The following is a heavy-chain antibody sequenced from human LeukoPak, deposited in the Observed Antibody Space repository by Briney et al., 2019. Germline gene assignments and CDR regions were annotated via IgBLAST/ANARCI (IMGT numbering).Heavy chain of an antibody. D-gene: IGHD2-21*01. CDR1: GFTFSSYA. J-gene: IGHJ4*02. CDR2: ISGSGGST. CDR3: ANHLGWRCHEPLDH. V-gene: IGHV3-23*01. Sequence: PGGSLRLSCAASGFTFSSYAMSWVRQAPGKGLEWVSAISGSGGSTYYADSVKGRFTISRDNSKNTLYLQMNSLRAGDTAVYYCANHLGWRCHEPLDHWGQGTLVTVSS.